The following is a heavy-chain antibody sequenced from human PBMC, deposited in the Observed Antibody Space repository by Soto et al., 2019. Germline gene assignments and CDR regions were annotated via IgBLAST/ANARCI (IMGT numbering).Heavy chain of an antibody. V-gene: IGHV4-30-2*01. CDR1: GGSISSGGYS. CDR2: IYHSGST. D-gene: IGHD4-17*01. Sequence: SETLSLTCAVSGGSISSGGYSWSWIRQPPGKGLEWIGYIYHSGSTYYNPSLKSRVTISVDRSKNQFSLKLSSVTAADTAVYYCARERVSTVAVNYFDYWGQGTLVTVSS. J-gene: IGHJ4*02. CDR3: ARERVSTVAVNYFDY.